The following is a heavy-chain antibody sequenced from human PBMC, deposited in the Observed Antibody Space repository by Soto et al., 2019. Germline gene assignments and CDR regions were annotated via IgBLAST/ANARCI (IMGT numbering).Heavy chain of an antibody. CDR2: IYYSGST. CDR3: ARVRRCSGGSCYVYYFYYMDV. Sequence: QVQLQESGPGLVKPSQTLSLTCTVSGGSISSGGYYWSWIRQHPGKGLEWIGYIYYSGSTYYNPSRKSRVTISVDTSKNQFSLKLSSVTAADTAVYYCARVRRCSGGSCYVYYFYYMDVWGKGTTVTVSS. CDR1: GGSISSGGYY. J-gene: IGHJ6*03. D-gene: IGHD2-15*01. V-gene: IGHV4-31*03.